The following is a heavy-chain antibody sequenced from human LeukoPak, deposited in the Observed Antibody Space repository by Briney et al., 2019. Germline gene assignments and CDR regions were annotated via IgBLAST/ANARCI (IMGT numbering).Heavy chain of an antibody. CDR3: ARVVVVTSTHWYFDL. CDR2: IHPGDSDT. J-gene: IGHJ2*01. CDR1: GYIFPNYW. D-gene: IGHD2-21*02. V-gene: IGHV5-51*01. Sequence: GESLKISCEASGYIFPNYWIGWVRQVPGKGLDWMGLIHPGDSDTRYSPSFQGQVTISVDKSITTAYLQWSSLQASDTAIYFCARVVVVTSTHWYFDLWGRGPLVTVFS.